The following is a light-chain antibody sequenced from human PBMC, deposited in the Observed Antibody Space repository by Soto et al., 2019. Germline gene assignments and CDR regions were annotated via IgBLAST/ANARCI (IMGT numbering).Light chain of an antibody. CDR3: QQYNNWPLT. CDR2: SAS. J-gene: IGKJ4*01. CDR1: QSVNSD. V-gene: IGKV3-15*01. Sequence: ETVMTQSPATLSASPGESATLSCRASQSVNSDLAWYQQIPGQAPMLLIYSASTGATGGPARFSGSGSGTEFTLTISSLQSEDFAIYYCQQYNNWPLTFGGGTKVEI.